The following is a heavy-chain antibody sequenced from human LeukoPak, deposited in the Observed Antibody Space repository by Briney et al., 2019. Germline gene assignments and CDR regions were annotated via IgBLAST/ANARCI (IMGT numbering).Heavy chain of an antibody. V-gene: IGHV4-4*09. CDR1: GGSISSYY. J-gene: IGHJ4*02. Sequence: PSETLSLTCTVSGGSISSYYWSWIRQPPGKGLEWIGYIYTSGSTNYNPSLKSRVTISVDTSKNQFSLKLSSVTAADTAVYYCARAGGSGSYNNWGQGTLVTVSS. D-gene: IGHD3-10*01. CDR3: ARAGGSGSYNN. CDR2: IYTSGST.